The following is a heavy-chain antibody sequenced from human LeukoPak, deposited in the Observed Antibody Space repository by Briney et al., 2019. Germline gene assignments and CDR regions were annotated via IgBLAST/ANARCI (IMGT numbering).Heavy chain of an antibody. CDR3: ARAGYSRFVDDLDY. D-gene: IGHD1-26*01. Sequence: ASVKVSCKASGYIFTNYGINWVRQAPGQGHEWMGWISAYNGNTKYTQKLQDRVTMTTDTSTSTAYMELKTLRSDDTAVYFCARAGYSRFVDDLDYWGQGTLVTVSS. J-gene: IGHJ4*02. CDR1: GYIFTNYG. CDR2: ISAYNGNT. V-gene: IGHV1-18*01.